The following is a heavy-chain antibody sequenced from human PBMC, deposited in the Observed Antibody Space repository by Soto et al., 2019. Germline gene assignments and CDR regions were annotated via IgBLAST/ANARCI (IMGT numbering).Heavy chain of an antibody. CDR1: GGSISSYY. D-gene: IGHD3-3*01. V-gene: IGHV4-59*01. J-gene: IGHJ6*03. CDR2: IDYSGST. Sequence: QVQLQESGPGLVKPSETLSLTCTVSGGSISSYYWSWIRQPPGKGLEWIGYIDYSGSTNYNPSLKSRVTISVDTSKNQFSLKLSSVTAADTAVYYCARVMSGFMDVWGKGTTVTVSS. CDR3: ARVMSGFMDV.